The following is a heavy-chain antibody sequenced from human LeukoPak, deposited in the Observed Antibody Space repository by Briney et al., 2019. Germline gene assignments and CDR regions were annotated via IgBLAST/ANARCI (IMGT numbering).Heavy chain of an antibody. V-gene: IGHV4-4*02. CDR3: ARESDAGYSLGY. Sequence: SGTLSLTCAVSGGSIYNNWWSWVRQAPGKGLEWIGEIHHSGSTNYNPSLKSRVTISVDKSNNEFSLEVSSVTAADTAVYYCARESDAGYSLGYWGQGSLVTVSS. J-gene: IGHJ4*02. CDR1: GGSIYNNW. CDR2: IHHSGST. D-gene: IGHD6-13*01.